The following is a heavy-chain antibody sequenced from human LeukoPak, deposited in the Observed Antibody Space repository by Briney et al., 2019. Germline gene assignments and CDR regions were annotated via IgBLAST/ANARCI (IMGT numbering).Heavy chain of an antibody. CDR3: ARDAYSSGWTGFDAFDI. CDR1: GYTFTSYG. J-gene: IGHJ3*02. V-gene: IGHV1-18*01. D-gene: IGHD6-19*01. Sequence: AASVKVSCKASGYTFTSYGISWVRQAPGQGLEWMGWISAYNGNTNYAQKLQGRVTMTTDTSTSTAYMELRSLRSDDTAVYYCARDAYSSGWTGFDAFDIWGQGTMVTVSS. CDR2: ISAYNGNT.